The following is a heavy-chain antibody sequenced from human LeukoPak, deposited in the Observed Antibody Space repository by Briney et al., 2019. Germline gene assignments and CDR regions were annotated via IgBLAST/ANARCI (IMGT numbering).Heavy chain of an antibody. J-gene: IGHJ4*02. CDR1: GFTFSTYA. V-gene: IGHV3-23*01. CDR2: ISNSGGTA. D-gene: IGHD2-15*01. Sequence: QPGGSLRLSCAASGFTFSTYAMGWVRQAPGKGLDWVSSISNSGGTAYSADSVKGRFTISRDNSKNTLYLQMNSLTAGDTAVYYCAKIGSSANFDYWGQGTLVTVSS. CDR3: AKIGSSANFDY.